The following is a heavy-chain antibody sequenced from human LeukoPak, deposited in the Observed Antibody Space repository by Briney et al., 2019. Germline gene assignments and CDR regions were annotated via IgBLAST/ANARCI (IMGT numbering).Heavy chain of an antibody. J-gene: IGHJ2*01. D-gene: IGHD3-10*01. CDR1: GFTFSSYV. V-gene: IGHV3-30-3*01. CDR3: ARDRGIYGSGSYYNPDWNFDL. Sequence: PRRSLRLSCAASGFTFSSYVMHWVRQAPGKGLEWVAVISYDGSNKYYADSVKGRFSISRDNSKNTLFLQMQSLRAEDTAVYYCARDRGIYGSGSYYNPDWNFDLWGRGTLVSVSS. CDR2: ISYDGSNK.